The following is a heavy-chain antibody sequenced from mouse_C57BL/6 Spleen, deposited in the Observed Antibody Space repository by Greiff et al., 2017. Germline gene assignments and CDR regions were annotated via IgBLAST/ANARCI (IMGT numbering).Heavy chain of an antibody. CDR2: ISSGSSTI. CDR1: GFTFSDYG. J-gene: IGHJ4*01. D-gene: IGHD3-2*02. CDR3: ARAAQATPYAMDY. V-gene: IGHV5-17*01. Sequence: EVNLVESGGGLVKPGGSLKLSCAASGFTFSDYGMHWVRQAPEKGLEWVAYISSGSSTIYYADTVKGRFTISRDNAKNTLFLQMTSLRSEDTAMYYCARAAQATPYAMDYWGQGTSVTVSS.